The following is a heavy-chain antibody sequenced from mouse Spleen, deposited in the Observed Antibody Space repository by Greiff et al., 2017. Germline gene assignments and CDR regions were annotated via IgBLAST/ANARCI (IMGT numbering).Heavy chain of an antibody. CDR1: GFTFSDYG. D-gene: IGHD1-1*01. V-gene: IGHV5-17*01. CDR2: ISSGSSTI. Sequence: DVKLVESGGGLVKPGGSLKLSCAASGFTFSDYGMHWVRQAPEKGLEWVAYISSGSSTIYYADTVKGRFTISRDNAKNTLFLQMTSLRSEDTAMYYCARPETVVWDFDYWGQGTTLTVSS. J-gene: IGHJ2*01. CDR3: ARPETVVWDFDY.